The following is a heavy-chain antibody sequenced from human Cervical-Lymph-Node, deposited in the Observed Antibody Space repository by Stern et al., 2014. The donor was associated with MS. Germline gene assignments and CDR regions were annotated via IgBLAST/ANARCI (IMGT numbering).Heavy chain of an antibody. J-gene: IGHJ4*02. Sequence: VQLVESGAEVKKPGSSVKVSCKASGGTFTTYHITWGRQAPGPGLEWMGGIIPFLNTANYAQKFQARITITEDKSTGTTYMEISSLRSDDTAVYYCASSLVASGHWGQGTLVIVS. CDR3: ASSLVASGH. CDR1: GGTFTTYH. D-gene: IGHD2-8*02. V-gene: IGHV1-69*06. CDR2: IIPFLNTA.